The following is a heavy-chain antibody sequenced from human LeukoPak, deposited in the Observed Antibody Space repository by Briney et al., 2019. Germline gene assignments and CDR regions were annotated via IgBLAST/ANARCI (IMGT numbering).Heavy chain of an antibody. Sequence: SQTLSLTCAVSGGSISSGGYSWSWIRQPPGKGLEWIGYTYYSGSTNYNPSLKSRVTISVDTSKNQFSLKLSSVTAADTAVYYCARDRYWVGFDPWGQGTLVTVSS. V-gene: IGHV4-61*08. CDR1: GGSISSGGYS. CDR2: TYYSGST. D-gene: IGHD1-26*01. CDR3: ARDRYWVGFDP. J-gene: IGHJ5*02.